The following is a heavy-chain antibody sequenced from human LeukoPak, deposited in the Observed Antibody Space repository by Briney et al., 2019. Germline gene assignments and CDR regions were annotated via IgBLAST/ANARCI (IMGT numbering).Heavy chain of an antibody. V-gene: IGHV3-23*01. Sequence: GGSLRLSCAASGFTFSSYAMSWVRQAPGKGLEWVSAISGSGGSTYYADSVKGRFTISRDNSKNTLYLQMNSLRAEETAVYYCAKGDYDFWSGPPGYYYYGMDVWGQGTTVTVSS. CDR1: GFTFSSYA. CDR2: ISGSGGST. CDR3: AKGDYDFWSGPPGYYYYGMDV. D-gene: IGHD3-3*01. J-gene: IGHJ6*02.